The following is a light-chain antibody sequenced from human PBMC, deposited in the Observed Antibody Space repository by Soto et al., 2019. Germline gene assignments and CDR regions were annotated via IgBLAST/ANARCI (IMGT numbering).Light chain of an antibody. CDR1: RNIYYW. CDR3: QQYSGPRT. Sequence: DIQMTQSPSTLSASVGDRVTITCQASRNIYYWPAWYQHKLGSPPKLLIYDASNLAHGVPSRFSGGVSGTQFTLNITSLRPDDVATYYCQQYSGPRTFGQGTKVE. CDR2: DAS. J-gene: IGKJ1*01. V-gene: IGKV1-5*01.